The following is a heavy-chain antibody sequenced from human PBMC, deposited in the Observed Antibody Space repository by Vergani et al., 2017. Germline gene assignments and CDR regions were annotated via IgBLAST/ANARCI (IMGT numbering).Heavy chain of an antibody. V-gene: IGHV4-61*02. D-gene: IGHD1-26*01. CDR1: GGSISSGSYY. CDR3: AREGIVGAINWFDP. CDR2: IYTSGST. Sequence: QVQLQESGPGLVKPSQTLSLTCSVSGGSISSGSYYWSWIRQPAGKGLEWIGRIYTSGSTNYNPSLKSRVTISVDTSKNQFSLKLSSGTAADTAVYYCAREGIVGAINWFDPWGQGTLVTVSS. J-gene: IGHJ5*02.